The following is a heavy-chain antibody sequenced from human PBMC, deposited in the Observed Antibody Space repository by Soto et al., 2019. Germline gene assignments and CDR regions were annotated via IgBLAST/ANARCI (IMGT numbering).Heavy chain of an antibody. V-gene: IGHV1-69*13. CDR3: AIRLGELSLYLGDY. D-gene: IGHD3-16*02. CDR2: IIPIFGTA. Sequence: SVKVSCKXSGGTFSSYAISWVRQAPGQGLEWMGGIIPIFGTANYAQKFQGRVTITADESTSTAYMELSSLRSEDTAVYYCAIRLGELSLYLGDYWGQGTLVTVSS. CDR1: GGTFSSYA. J-gene: IGHJ4*02.